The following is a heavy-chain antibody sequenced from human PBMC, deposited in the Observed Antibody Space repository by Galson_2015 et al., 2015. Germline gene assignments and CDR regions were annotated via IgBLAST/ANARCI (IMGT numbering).Heavy chain of an antibody. CDR3: ARGSGRYAMDV. D-gene: IGHD3-10*01. CDR2: TYDRSKWYN. V-gene: IGHV6-1*01. CDR1: GDSVSSNSAA. J-gene: IGHJ6*02. Sequence: CAISGDSVSSNSAAWNWIRHSPSRGLEWLGRTYDRSKWYNGYAVSVRSRITINPDTSKNQFSLQLRSVTPDDTAVYYCARGSGRYAMDVWGQGTTVTVSS.